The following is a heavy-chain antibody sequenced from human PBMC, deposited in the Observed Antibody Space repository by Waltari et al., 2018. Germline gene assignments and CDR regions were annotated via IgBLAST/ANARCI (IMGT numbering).Heavy chain of an antibody. D-gene: IGHD3-3*01. CDR1: GFTFDDSA. Sequence: EVQLVESGGGWVQPGRSLRLSCLTSGFTFDDSAMHWVRQAPGKGMEVGSGISYNGGTKGYADSVKGRFTISRDNTKNSLYLQMNSLRREDTALYYCARDQDYNFWRGMDVWGQGTTVIVSS. CDR3: ARDQDYNFWRGMDV. V-gene: IGHV3-9*01. J-gene: IGHJ6*02. CDR2: ISYNGGTK.